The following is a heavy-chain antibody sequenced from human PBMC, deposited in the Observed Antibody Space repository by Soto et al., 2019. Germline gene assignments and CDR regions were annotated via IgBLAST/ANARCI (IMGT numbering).Heavy chain of an antibody. Sequence: SETLSLTCTVSGGSISSSSYYWGWIRQPPGKGLEWIGSIYNSGSTYYKPSLKSQVTISVDTSKNQYYLKLSSVTAADTAVYYCARRTFNYYDSSGYYLDYWGQGTLVTVSS. CDR2: IYNSGST. V-gene: IGHV4-39*01. J-gene: IGHJ4*02. CDR3: ARRTFNYYDSSGYYLDY. CDR1: GGSISSSSYY. D-gene: IGHD3-22*01.